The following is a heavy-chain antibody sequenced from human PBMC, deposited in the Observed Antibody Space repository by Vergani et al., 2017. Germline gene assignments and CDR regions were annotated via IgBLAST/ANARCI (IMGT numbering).Heavy chain of an antibody. CDR1: GGSISSYY. CDR3: ARGFYGGNSCFDY. CDR2: IYYSGST. Sequence: QVQLQESGPGLVKPSETLSLTCTVSGGSISSYYWSWIRQPPGKGLEWIGYIYYSGSTNYNPSLKSRVTISVDTSKNQVSLKLSSVTAADTAVYYCARGFYGGNSCFDYWGQGTLVTVSS. J-gene: IGHJ4*02. V-gene: IGHV4-59*01. D-gene: IGHD4-23*01.